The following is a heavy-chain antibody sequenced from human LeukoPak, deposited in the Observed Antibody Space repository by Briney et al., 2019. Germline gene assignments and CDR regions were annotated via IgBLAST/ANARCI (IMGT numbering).Heavy chain of an antibody. J-gene: IGHJ4*02. CDR1: EFTLSTYW. V-gene: IGHV3-74*01. CDR3: ARVAVGEYNFHH. Sequence: PGGSLRLSCAASEFTLSTYWMHWVRQAPGKGLVRVSRINPDGSTASYAGSVEGRFTISRDNAKNTLYLQMNSLRAEDTAVYFCARVAVGEYNFHHWGQGTLVTVSS. CDR2: INPDGSTA. D-gene: IGHD6-19*01.